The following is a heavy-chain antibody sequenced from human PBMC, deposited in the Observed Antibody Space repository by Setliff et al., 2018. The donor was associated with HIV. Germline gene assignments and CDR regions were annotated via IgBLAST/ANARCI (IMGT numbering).Heavy chain of an antibody. V-gene: IGHV3-7*01. D-gene: IGHD2-8*01. J-gene: IGHJ4*02. Sequence: PGGSLRLSCVTSGSTFRTSWMAWVRQAPGKALEWVGNINPEGSARNYVDSVKGRFAISRDNAKNSLYLQMNSLRAEDTAVYYCARDKGPNLLDYWGQGTLVTVSS. CDR2: INPEGSAR. CDR1: GSTFRTSW. CDR3: ARDKGPNLLDY.